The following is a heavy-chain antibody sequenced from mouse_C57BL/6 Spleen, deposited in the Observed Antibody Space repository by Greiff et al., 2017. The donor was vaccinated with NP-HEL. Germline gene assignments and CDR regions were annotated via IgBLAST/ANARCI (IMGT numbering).Heavy chain of an antibody. CDR3: AREDYYGSSYDY. CDR2: INYDGSST. V-gene: IGHV5-16*01. J-gene: IGHJ2*01. Sequence: EVQRVESEGGLVQPGRSMKLSCTASGFTFSDYYMAWVRQVPEKGLEWVANINYDGSSTYYLDSLKSRFIISRDNAKNILYLQMSSLKSEDTATYYCAREDYYGSSYDYWGQGTTLTVSS. CDR1: GFTFSDYY. D-gene: IGHD1-1*01.